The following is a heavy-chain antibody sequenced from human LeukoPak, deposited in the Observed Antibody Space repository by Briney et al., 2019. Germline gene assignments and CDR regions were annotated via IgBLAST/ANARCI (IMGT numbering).Heavy chain of an antibody. J-gene: IGHJ3*02. D-gene: IGHD3-10*01. Sequence: SETLSLTCAVSGGSISSGSYSWSWIRQPPGKGLEWIGYIYPRGSTYYNPSLKSRVILSLDKSANQFSLNLSSVTAADTAVYYCAGEVGVDAFDIWGQGTMVTVSS. CDR2: IYPRGST. V-gene: IGHV4-30-2*01. CDR1: GGSISSGSYS. CDR3: AGEVGVDAFDI.